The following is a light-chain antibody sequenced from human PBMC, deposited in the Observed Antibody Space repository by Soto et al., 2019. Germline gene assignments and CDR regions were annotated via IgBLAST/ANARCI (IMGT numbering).Light chain of an antibody. V-gene: IGKV1-39*01. CDR1: QSIRNY. CDR2: AAS. CDR3: QQSFSPPQT. J-gene: IGKJ1*01. Sequence: DIQMAQSPSSLSASVGDRVTITCRTSQSIRNYLNWYQQKAGDAPKLLIYAASTLQPGVTSRFSGSGSGTDFTLTISSLQPEDFATYYCQQSFSPPQTFGPGTKVEIK.